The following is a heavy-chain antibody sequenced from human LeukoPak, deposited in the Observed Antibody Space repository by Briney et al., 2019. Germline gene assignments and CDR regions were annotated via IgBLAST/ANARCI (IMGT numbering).Heavy chain of an antibody. Sequence: SETLSLPCTVSARSISSHYWSWTRHPPGKGLEWLGYIYYSGSTHYNPPLKSRVTIAVDTSKNHFSLKLSSVTAADTAVYYCARDRGYSGYDYDYYYGMDVWGKGTTVTVSS. CDR1: ARSISSHY. D-gene: IGHD5-12*01. V-gene: IGHV4-59*11. J-gene: IGHJ6*04. CDR2: IYYSGST. CDR3: ARDRGYSGYDYDYYYGMDV.